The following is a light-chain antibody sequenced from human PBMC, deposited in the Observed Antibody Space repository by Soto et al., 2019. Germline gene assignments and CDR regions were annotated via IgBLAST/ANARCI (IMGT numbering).Light chain of an antibody. CDR2: EVS. J-gene: IGLJ1*01. V-gene: IGLV2-11*01. Sequence: QSVLTQPASVSGSPGQSITISCTGTSSDVGGYNYVPWYQQHPGKAPKLMIYEVSNRPSGVPDRFSGSKSDNTASLTISGLQAEDEADYYCCSYAGSYTFVFGIGTKV. CDR1: SSDVGGYNY. CDR3: CSYAGSYTFV.